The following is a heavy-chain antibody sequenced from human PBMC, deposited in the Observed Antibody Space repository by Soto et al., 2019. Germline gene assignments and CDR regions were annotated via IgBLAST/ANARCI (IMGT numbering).Heavy chain of an antibody. J-gene: IGHJ4*02. D-gene: IGHD3-16*01. CDR3: ARDTGGSYDY. CDR1: GFTFSDYY. Sequence: EVQLVQSGGGLVQPGGSLRLSCAASGFTFSDYYMDWVRQVPEKGLEWLGRSRNKANSYNTEYAPSVKGRFSISRDDSKDSMYLQMNSLKSEDSAVYYCARDTGGSYDYWGQGALVTDSS. V-gene: IGHV3-72*01. CDR2: SRNKANSYNT.